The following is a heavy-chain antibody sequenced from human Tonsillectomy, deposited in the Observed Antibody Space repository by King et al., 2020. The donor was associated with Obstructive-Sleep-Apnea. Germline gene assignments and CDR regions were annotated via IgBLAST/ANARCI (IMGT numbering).Heavy chain of an antibody. CDR1: GFTFSYYA. D-gene: IGHD3-10*01. CDR2: INTRGTT. CDR3: AKEGGGSGIYWIDS. Sequence: VQLVESGGGMVQPGGSLRLSCLASGFTFSYYAINCVRQAPGKGLEWVAAINTRGTTFYACSVRGRFTISRDNSKYTVNLQVNSLRAEDTALYYCAKEGGGSGIYWIDSWGQGTLVAVSS. J-gene: IGHJ4*02. V-gene: IGHV3-23*04.